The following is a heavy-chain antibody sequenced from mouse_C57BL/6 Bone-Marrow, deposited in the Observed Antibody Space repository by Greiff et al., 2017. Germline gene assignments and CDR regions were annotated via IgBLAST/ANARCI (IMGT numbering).Heavy chain of an antibody. D-gene: IGHD2-2*01. CDR3: ARGGLRRTGYYAMDY. CDR1: GFTFSSYG. Sequence: EVQGVESGGDLVKPGGSLKLSCAASGFTFSSYGMSWVRQTPDKRLEWVATISSGGSYTYYPDSVKGRFTISRDNAKNTLYLQMSSLKSEDTAMYYCARGGLRRTGYYAMDYWGQGTSVTVSS. CDR2: ISSGGSYT. V-gene: IGHV5-6*01. J-gene: IGHJ4*01.